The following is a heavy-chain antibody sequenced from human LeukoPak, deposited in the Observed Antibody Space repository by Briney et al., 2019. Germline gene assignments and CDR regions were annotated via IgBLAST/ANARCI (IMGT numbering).Heavy chain of an antibody. D-gene: IGHD3-10*01. CDR3: ARDYYGSGSYYRGGF. Sequence: GGSLRLSCEASGFTFSSYAMSWVRQAPGKGLEWVSAISGSGGSTYYADSVKGRFTISRDNSKNTLYLQMNSLRAEDTAVYYCARDYYGSGSYYRGGFWGQGTLVTVSS. CDR2: ISGSGGST. CDR1: GFTFSSYA. J-gene: IGHJ4*02. V-gene: IGHV3-23*01.